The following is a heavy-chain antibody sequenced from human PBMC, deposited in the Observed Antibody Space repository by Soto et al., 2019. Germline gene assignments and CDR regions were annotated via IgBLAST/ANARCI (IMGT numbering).Heavy chain of an antibody. CDR1: GGSISSGGYS. CDR2: IYHSGST. V-gene: IGHV4-30-2*01. CDR3: ARSVDYYDSSGYHD. D-gene: IGHD3-22*01. Sequence: SETLSLTCAVSGGSISSGGYSWSWIRQPPGKGLEWIGYIYHSGSTYYNPSLKSRVTISVDRSKNQFSLKLSSVTAADTAVYYCARSVDYYDSSGYHDWGQGTLVTSPQ. J-gene: IGHJ4*02.